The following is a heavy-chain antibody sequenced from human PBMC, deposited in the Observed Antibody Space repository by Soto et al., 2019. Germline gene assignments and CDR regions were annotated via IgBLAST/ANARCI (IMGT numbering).Heavy chain of an antibody. J-gene: IGHJ4*02. Sequence: EVQLVESGGGLVQPGGSLRLSCAASGFTFSAHYMDWVRQAPGKGLEWVGRAGNKAHSFTTEYAASVKGRFTSARVDSKNTLYLQMNSLKNEETAVYYCVSLYGSYYPDYWGQGTLVTVSS. CDR2: AGNKAHSFTT. CDR1: GFTFSAHY. D-gene: IGHD1-26*01. V-gene: IGHV3-72*01. CDR3: VSLYGSYYPDY.